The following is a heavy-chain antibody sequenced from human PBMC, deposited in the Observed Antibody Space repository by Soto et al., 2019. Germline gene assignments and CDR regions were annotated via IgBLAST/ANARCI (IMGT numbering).Heavy chain of an antibody. CDR3: AHRLGGLYTSDFDY. J-gene: IGHJ4*02. CDR2: IYWDDDK. D-gene: IGHD6-19*01. V-gene: IGHV2-5*02. Sequence: SGPTLVNPTQTLTLTCTFSGFSLSTSGVGVGWIRQPPGKALEWLALIYWDDDKRYSPSLKSRLTITKDTSKNQVVLTMTNMEPVDTATYYCAHRLGGLYTSDFDYWGQGTLVTVSS. CDR1: GFSLSTSGVG.